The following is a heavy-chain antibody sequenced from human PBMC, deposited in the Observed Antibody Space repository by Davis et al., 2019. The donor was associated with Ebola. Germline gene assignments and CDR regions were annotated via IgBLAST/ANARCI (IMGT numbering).Heavy chain of an antibody. Sequence: GSLRLSCTVSGGSISSYYWSWIRQPPGKGLEWIGYIYYSGSTSYSPSLKSRVTISVDTSKNHFSLKLLSVTAADTAVYYCARRQGSKFDSWGQGTLVTVSS. CDR3: ARRQGSKFDS. V-gene: IGHV4-59*01. CDR1: GGSISSYY. J-gene: IGHJ4*02. CDR2: IYYSGST.